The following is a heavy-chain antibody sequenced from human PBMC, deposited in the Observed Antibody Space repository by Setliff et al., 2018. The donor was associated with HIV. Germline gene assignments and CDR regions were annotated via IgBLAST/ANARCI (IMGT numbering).Heavy chain of an antibody. CDR2: FDLEDGET. Sequence: ASVKVSCKVSGYSVTELSIHWVRQAPGEGLEWMGSFDLEDGETIYAQKFQGRVTITADKSTSTAYMELSSLRSEDTAVYYCARGGPDDYVWGSDYWGQGTLVTVSS. D-gene: IGHD3-16*01. V-gene: IGHV1-24*01. J-gene: IGHJ4*02. CDR3: ARGGPDDYVWGSDY. CDR1: GYSVTELS.